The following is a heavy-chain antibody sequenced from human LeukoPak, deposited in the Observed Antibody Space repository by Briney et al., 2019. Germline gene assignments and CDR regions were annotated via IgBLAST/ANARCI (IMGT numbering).Heavy chain of an antibody. CDR2: MNPNSGKT. CDR3: ARLLGWQWLVRNNWFDP. Sequence: ASVKVSCKASGYTFTSYDINWVRQAPGQGLEWMGWMNPNSGKTAYAQKFQGRVTITRNTSISTAYMELSSLRSEDTAVYYCARLLGWQWLVRNNWFDPWGQGTLVTVSS. CDR1: GYTFTSYD. V-gene: IGHV1-8*01. D-gene: IGHD6-19*01. J-gene: IGHJ5*02.